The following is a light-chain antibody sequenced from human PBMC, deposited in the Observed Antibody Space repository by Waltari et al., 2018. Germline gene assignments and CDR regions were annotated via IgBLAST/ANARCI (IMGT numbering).Light chain of an antibody. CDR2: DTS. V-gene: IGKV3-11*01. Sequence: EIVLTQSPVTLSLSPGERANLSCRASQSVDSYLAWYQQKRGQPPRLLIYDTSNRATGIPARFSGSGSGTDFTLTISSLEPDDFAVYFCQLRIKWPPEITFGQGTRLEIK. J-gene: IGKJ5*01. CDR1: QSVDSY. CDR3: QLRIKWPPEIT.